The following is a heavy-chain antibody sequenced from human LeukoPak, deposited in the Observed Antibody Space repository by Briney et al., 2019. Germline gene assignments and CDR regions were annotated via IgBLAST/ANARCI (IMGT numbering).Heavy chain of an antibody. CDR1: GYTFTGYY. D-gene: IGHD6-19*01. J-gene: IGHJ4*02. CDR2: INPNSGGT. CDR3: ARVRIAVAGEYYFDY. Sequence: SVKVSCKASGYTFTGYYMHWVRHAPGQGLEWMGWINPNSGGTNYAQKFQGRVTMTRDTSISTAYMELSRLRSDDTAVYCCARVRIAVAGEYYFDYWGQGTLVTVSS. V-gene: IGHV1-2*02.